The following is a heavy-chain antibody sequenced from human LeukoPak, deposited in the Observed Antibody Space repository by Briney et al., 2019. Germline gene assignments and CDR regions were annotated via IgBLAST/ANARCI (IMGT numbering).Heavy chain of an antibody. V-gene: IGHV1-18*01. D-gene: IGHD2-15*01. CDR1: GYTFTSYG. CDR3: AREVRLGYCSGGSCNNWFDP. CDR2: ISAYNGNT. J-gene: IGHJ5*02. Sequence: ASVKVSCKASGYTFTSYGISWVRQAPGQGLEWMGRISAYNGNTNYAQKLQGRVTMTTDTSTSTAYMELRSLRSDDTAVYYCAREVRLGYCSGGSCNNWFDPWGQGTLVTVSS.